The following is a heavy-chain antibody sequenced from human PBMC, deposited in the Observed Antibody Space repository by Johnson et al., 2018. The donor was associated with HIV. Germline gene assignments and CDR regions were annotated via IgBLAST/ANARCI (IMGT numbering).Heavy chain of an antibody. Sequence: EMQLVESGGGLVQPGGSLRLSCAASGFTLSNHWMSWVRQAPGKGLEYVAHVNQDGSAKFYVDSVKGRFTISRDNAKNSLYLQMNSLGDEGTAVYYCVTADRGSAWGQGTTVTVSS. CDR2: VNQDGSAK. CDR1: GFTLSNHW. D-gene: IGHD1-26*01. V-gene: IGHV3-7*05. CDR3: VTADRGSA. J-gene: IGHJ3*01.